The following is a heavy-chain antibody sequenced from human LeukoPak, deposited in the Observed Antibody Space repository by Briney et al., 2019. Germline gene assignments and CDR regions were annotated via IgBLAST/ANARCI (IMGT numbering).Heavy chain of an antibody. CDR3: AKDRSLDY. CDR2: ISYDGSNK. Sequence: GGSLRLSCAASGFTFSSYGMHWVRQAPGKGLEWVAVISYDGSNKYYADSVKGRFTISRDNSKNMLYLQMNSLRAEDTAVYYCAKDRSLDYWGQGTLVTVSS. CDR1: GFTFSSYG. V-gene: IGHV3-30*18. J-gene: IGHJ4*02.